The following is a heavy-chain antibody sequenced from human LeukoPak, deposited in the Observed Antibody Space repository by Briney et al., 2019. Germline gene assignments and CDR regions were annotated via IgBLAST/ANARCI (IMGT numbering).Heavy chain of an antibody. Sequence: SETLSLTCTVSGGSISSHYWSWIRQPPGKGLEWIGYIYYSGSTNYNPSLKSRVTISVDTSKNQFSLKLSSVTAADTAVYYCARAYYYDILTGYYNGGVFDYWGQGTLVTVSS. CDR2: IYYSGST. CDR1: GGSISSHY. CDR3: ARAYYYDILTGYYNGGVFDY. D-gene: IGHD3-9*01. V-gene: IGHV4-59*11. J-gene: IGHJ4*02.